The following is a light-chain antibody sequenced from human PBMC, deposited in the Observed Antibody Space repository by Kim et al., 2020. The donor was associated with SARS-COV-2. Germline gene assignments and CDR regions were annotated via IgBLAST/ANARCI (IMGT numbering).Light chain of an antibody. J-gene: IGKJ5*01. CDR1: QRITNS. V-gene: IGKV1-39*01. CDR3: QQSYTLPT. CDR2: GAS. Sequence: DRVTTTCRASQRITNSLNCYQQKPGTAPNLLFYGASTLRRWVPSMFIRSGSGTDFTLTIGSLRPGDSSTYFCQQSYTLPTFGRGTRLEIK.